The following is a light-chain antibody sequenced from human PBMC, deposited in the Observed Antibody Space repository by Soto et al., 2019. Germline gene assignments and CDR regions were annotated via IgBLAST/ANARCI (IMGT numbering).Light chain of an antibody. J-gene: IGKJ4*01. V-gene: IGKV1-9*01. CDR1: QGISSY. CDR3: KQINITPPLT. CDR2: AAS. Sequence: DIQLTQSPSFLSASVGDRVTITCRASQGISSYLAWYQQKPGKAPKLLIYAASTLQSGVPSRFSGSGAGTEFTLTIDSLQPEDFATYYCKQINITPPLTFGGGTKVEIK.